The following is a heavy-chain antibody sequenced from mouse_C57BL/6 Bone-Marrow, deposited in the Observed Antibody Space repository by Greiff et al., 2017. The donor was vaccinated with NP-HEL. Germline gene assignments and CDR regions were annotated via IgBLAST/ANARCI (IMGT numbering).Heavy chain of an antibody. Sequence: QVQLQQSGAELARPGASVQLSCKASGYTFTSYGISWVKQRTGQGLEWIGEIYPRSGNTYYNEKFKGKATLTADKSSSTAYMELRSLTSEDSAVYFCARASRQLRLRLFAYWGQGTLVTVSA. D-gene: IGHD3-2*02. CDR1: GYTFTSYG. J-gene: IGHJ3*01. V-gene: IGHV1-81*01. CDR2: IYPRSGNT. CDR3: ARASRQLRLRLFAY.